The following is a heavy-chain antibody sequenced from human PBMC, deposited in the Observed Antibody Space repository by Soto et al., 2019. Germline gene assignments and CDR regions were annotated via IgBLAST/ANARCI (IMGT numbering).Heavy chain of an antibody. CDR3: ARVTGEWLRLPLGY. J-gene: IGHJ4*02. Sequence: GASVEVCCKASRDAFTGNYMHFLQQSNGQGLEWMGWINPNSGGTNYAQKFQGRVTMTRDTSISTAYMELSRLRSDDTAVYYCARVTGEWLRLPLGYWGQGTLVTLSS. CDR2: INPNSGGT. D-gene: IGHD5-12*01. CDR1: RDAFTGNY. V-gene: IGHV1-2*02.